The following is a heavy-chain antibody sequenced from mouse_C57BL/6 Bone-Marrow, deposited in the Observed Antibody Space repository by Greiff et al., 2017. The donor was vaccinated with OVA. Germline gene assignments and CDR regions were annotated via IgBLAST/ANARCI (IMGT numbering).Heavy chain of an antibody. D-gene: IGHD1-1*01. CDR1: GYTFTSYW. J-gene: IGHJ2*01. CDR3: ARVRITTVVALDY. V-gene: IGHV1-59*01. Sequence: VQLQQPGAELVRPGTSVKLSCKASGYTFTSYWMHWVKQRPGQGLEWIGVIDPSDSYTNYNQKFKGKATLTVDTSSSTAYMQLSSLTSEDSAVYYCARVRITTVVALDYWGQGTTLTVSS. CDR2: IDPSDSYT.